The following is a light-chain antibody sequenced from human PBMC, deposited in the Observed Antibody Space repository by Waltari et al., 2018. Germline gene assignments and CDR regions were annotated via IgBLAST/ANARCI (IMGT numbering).Light chain of an antibody. V-gene: IGLV1-40*01. Sequence: QSVLTQPPSVSGAPGPRVTIPSTGGGSNIGAGYDVIWYRQLPGKAPELLIYGVNNRPSGVPDRFFGSLSGTSASLAITGLQAEDEADYYCQSYDTSLSVVFGGGTKLTV. CDR1: GSNIGAGYD. J-gene: IGLJ2*01. CDR2: GVN. CDR3: QSYDTSLSVV.